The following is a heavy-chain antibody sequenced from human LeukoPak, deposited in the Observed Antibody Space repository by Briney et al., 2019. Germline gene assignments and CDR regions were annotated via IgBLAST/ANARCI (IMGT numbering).Heavy chain of an antibody. J-gene: IGHJ3*02. CDR3: ARRWDYQTTDAFDI. Sequence: GGSLRLSCAASGFTFGSYAMSWVRQAPGEGLEWVSAISGSGGSTYYADSVKGRFTISRDNSKNTLYLQMNSLRAEDTAVYYCARRWDYQTTDAFDIWGQGTMVTVSS. D-gene: IGHD1-7*01. CDR1: GFTFGSYA. CDR2: ISGSGGST. V-gene: IGHV3-23*01.